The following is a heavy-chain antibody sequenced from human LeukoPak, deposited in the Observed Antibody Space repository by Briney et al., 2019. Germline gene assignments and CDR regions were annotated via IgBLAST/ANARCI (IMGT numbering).Heavy chain of an antibody. CDR3: ARGRMATILIFDY. J-gene: IGHJ4*02. CDR2: IYYSGST. V-gene: IGHV4-39*07. D-gene: IGHD5-24*01. Sequence: SETLSLTCTVSGGSISSSSYYWGWIRQPPGKGLEWIGSIYYSGSTYYNPSLKSRVTISVDTSKNQFSLKLSSVTAADTAVYYCARGRMATILIFDYWGQGTLVTVSS. CDR1: GGSISSSSYY.